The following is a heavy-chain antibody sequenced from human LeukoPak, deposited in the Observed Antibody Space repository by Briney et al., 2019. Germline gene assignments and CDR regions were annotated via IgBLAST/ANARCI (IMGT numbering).Heavy chain of an antibody. CDR2: IIPIFGTA. D-gene: IGHD2-21*02. CDR3: ARDCGGDCYYYYYGMDV. CDR1: GYSFTSYW. V-gene: IGHV1-69*01. J-gene: IGHJ6*02. Sequence: RISCKGSGYSFTSYWISWVRQAPGQGLEWMGGIIPIFGTANYAQKFQGRVTITADESTSTAYMELSSLRSEDTAVYYCARDCGGDCYYYYYGMDVWGQGTTVTVSS.